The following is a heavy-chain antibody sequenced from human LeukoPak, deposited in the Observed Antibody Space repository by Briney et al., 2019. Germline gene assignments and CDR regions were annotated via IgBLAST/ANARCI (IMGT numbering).Heavy chain of an antibody. CDR1: GFTFSSYA. J-gene: IGHJ3*01. V-gene: IGHV3-23*01. CDR2: ITGTGGST. Sequence: AGSLRLSCAASGFTFSSYAMSWVRQAPGKGLEWVSAITGTGGSTYYVASVKGRFTVSRDNSRNTLYLQMSSLRAEDSAMYYCAKVRDTRDWHKDAFDVWGQGTRVTVSS. CDR3: AKVRDTRDWHKDAFDV. D-gene: IGHD1/OR15-1a*01.